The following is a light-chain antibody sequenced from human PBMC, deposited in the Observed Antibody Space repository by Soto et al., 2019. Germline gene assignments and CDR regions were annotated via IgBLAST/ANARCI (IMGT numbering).Light chain of an antibody. Sequence: VFMQSPGTLSLSPGERATLSCRVSQSVRSRAFAWYHQKPGHAPTLLISGASSRAADVPDRFSGSGSGTDFTLTINRLEPEDFAVYYCQQYDSSPRTFGQGTKVDI. CDR1: QSVRSRA. CDR3: QQYDSSPRT. J-gene: IGKJ1*01. CDR2: GAS. V-gene: IGKV3-20*01.